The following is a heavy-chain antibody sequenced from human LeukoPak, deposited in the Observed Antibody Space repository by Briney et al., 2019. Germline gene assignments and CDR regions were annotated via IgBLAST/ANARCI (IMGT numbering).Heavy chain of an antibody. CDR1: NYSISSGYY. V-gene: IGHV4-38-2*02. CDR2: IYYSGST. J-gene: IGHJ4*02. D-gene: IGHD1-26*01. CDR3: AVSGSYGIFDY. Sequence: SETLSLTCTVSNYSISSGYYWAWIRQPPGKGLEWIGSIYYSGSTYYNPSLKSRVTISVDTSKNQFSLKLSSVTAADTAVYYCAVSGSYGIFDYWGQGTLVTVSS.